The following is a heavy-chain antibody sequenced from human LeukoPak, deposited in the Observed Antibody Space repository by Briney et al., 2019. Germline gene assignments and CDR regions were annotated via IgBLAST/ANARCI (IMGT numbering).Heavy chain of an antibody. Sequence: GGSLRLSCAASGFIFSTYDMSWVRQAPGKGLEWVSSITTSSSYIYYADSVRGRFAISRDNAKNSLYLQMNSLRAEDTAVYYCAKPRYSSSWYWFDPWGQGTLVTVSS. D-gene: IGHD6-13*01. J-gene: IGHJ5*02. CDR2: ITTSSSYI. V-gene: IGHV3-21*04. CDR1: GFIFSTYD. CDR3: AKPRYSSSWYWFDP.